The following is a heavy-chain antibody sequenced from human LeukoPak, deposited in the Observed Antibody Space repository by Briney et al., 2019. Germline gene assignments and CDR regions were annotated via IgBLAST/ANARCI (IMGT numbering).Heavy chain of an antibody. J-gene: IGHJ4*02. CDR2: ISGSGGTT. CDR1: GFTFSSYV. CDR3: AKDSSTTVTTKGGPRRSFDY. Sequence: GGSLRLSCAASGFTFSSYVMSWVRQAPGKGLDWVSVISGSGGTTYYADSVKGRFTISRDNSKNTLYLQMNSLRAEDAAIYYCAKDSSTTVTTKGGPRRSFDYWGLGTLVTVSS. V-gene: IGHV3-23*01. D-gene: IGHD4-17*01.